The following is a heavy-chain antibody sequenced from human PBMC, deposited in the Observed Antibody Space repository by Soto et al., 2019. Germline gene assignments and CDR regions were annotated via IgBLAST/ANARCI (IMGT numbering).Heavy chain of an antibody. J-gene: IGHJ4*02. CDR2: IDYNGVT. Sequence: SETLSLTCTVSGGSIYRSGYYWGRIRQPPGRGLEWIGNIDYNGVTYSNPSLKSRVTISRDTSKNQFSLKLTSVTAADTALYYCGKVLVGATGHTDSDSWGPGTLVTVSS. CDR3: GKVLVGATGHTDSDS. CDR1: GGSIYRSGYY. D-gene: IGHD2-15*01. V-gene: IGHV4-39*01.